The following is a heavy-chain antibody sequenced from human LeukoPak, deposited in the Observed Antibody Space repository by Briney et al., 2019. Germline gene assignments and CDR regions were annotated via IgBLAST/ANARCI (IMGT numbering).Heavy chain of an antibody. V-gene: IGHV3-53*01. D-gene: IGHD3-16*02. CDR2: IYSGGST. CDR3: ARELITFGGVIVNGAFDI. Sequence: GGSLRLSCAASGFTLSSNYMSSVPQAPGKGLEWVSVIYSGGSTNYSVSVKGRFTLSRDNSNQPMYLQINSLRAEDRALLSLARELITFGGVIVNGAFDIWGQGTMVTVSS. CDR1: GFTLSSNY. J-gene: IGHJ3*02.